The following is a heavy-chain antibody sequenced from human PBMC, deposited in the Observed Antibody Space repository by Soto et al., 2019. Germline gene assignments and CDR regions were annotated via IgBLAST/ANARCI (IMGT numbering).Heavy chain of an antibody. CDR1: GGTTSSYT. Sequence: QVQLVQSGAEVEKPGSSVKVSCKVSGGTTSSYTIGWVRQAPGQGLQWMGNIVPMIGKVDYAQTFQDRVTLTADKSTRTVYMVLRSLRSEDTVVYFCALRTGNWNTLWDWGEGTLVTVSS. V-gene: IGHV1-69*02. J-gene: IGHJ4*02. CDR2: IVPMIGKV. D-gene: IGHD1-1*01. CDR3: ALRTGNWNTLWD.